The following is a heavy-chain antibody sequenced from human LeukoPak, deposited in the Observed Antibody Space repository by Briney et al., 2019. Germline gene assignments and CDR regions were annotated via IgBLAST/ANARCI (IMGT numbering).Heavy chain of an antibody. CDR3: AKRGVVIRVILVGFHKEAYYFDS. V-gene: IGHV3-23*01. Sequence: GGSLRLSCAASGFTFSNFAMSWVRQAPGKGLEWVSTISATGGRTDYADSVKGRFTISRDNSKNTLSLQMNSLRAEDTAVYFCAKRGVVIRVILVGFHKEAYYFDSWGQGALVTVSS. CDR2: ISATGGRT. D-gene: IGHD3-22*01. J-gene: IGHJ4*02. CDR1: GFTFSNFA.